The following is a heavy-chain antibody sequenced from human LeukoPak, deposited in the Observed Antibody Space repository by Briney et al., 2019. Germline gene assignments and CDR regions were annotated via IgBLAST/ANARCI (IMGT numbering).Heavy chain of an antibody. CDR1: GYTFTGYY. CDR2: INPNRGGT. CDR3: ARGYGHCSSTSCPYYYFDY. J-gene: IGHJ4*02. V-gene: IGHV1-2*02. D-gene: IGHD2-2*01. Sequence: ASVKVSCKASGYTFTGYYMHWVRQAPGQGLEWMGWINPNRGGTDYAQKFQGRVTMTRDTSISTAYMELSRLRSDDTAVYYCARGYGHCSSTSCPYYYFDYWGQGTLVTVSS.